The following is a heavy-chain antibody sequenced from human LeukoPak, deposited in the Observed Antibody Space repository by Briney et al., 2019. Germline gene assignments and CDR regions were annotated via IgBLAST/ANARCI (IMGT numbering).Heavy chain of an antibody. CDR1: AFTSSSYE. J-gene: IGHJ4*02. Sequence: GGSLTLSCAPSAFTSSSYEMNWVRQAPGKGLEWVSSFRSCGSKIYYADSVKGRLTISRDNAKNSLYLQMNSLRAEDTAVYYCARLSGSPYFYYWGQGTLVTVSS. CDR2: FRSCGSKI. V-gene: IGHV3-48*03. D-gene: IGHD5-12*01. CDR3: ARLSGSPYFYY.